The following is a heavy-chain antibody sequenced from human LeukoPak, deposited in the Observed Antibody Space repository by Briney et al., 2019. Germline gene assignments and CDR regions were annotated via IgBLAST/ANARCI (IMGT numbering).Heavy chain of an antibody. Sequence: ASVKVSCKASGYTFTGYYMHWVRQAPGQGLEWMGWINPNSGGTNYAQKFQGRVTMTTDTSASTAYMELRSLRSDDTAVYYCARDMLRYFRGSAYYYMDVWGKGTTVTISS. V-gene: IGHV1-2*02. CDR2: INPNSGGT. D-gene: IGHD3-9*01. CDR3: ARDMLRYFRGSAYYYMDV. CDR1: GYTFTGYY. J-gene: IGHJ6*03.